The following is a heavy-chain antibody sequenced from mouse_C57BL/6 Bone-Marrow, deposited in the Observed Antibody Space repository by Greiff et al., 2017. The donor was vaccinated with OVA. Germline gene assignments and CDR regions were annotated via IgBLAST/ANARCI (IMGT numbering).Heavy chain of an antibody. CDR2: ISSGGSYT. CDR1: GFTFSSYG. D-gene: IGHD1-1*01. Sequence: EVKLVESGGDLVKPGGSLKLSCAASGFTFSSYGMSWVRQTPDKRLEWVATISSGGSYTYYPDSVKGRFTISRDNGKNTLYLQMSSLKSEDTAMYYCARLNTKVVVSYYFDYWGQGTTLTVSS. V-gene: IGHV5-6*01. CDR3: ARLNTKVVVSYYFDY. J-gene: IGHJ2*01.